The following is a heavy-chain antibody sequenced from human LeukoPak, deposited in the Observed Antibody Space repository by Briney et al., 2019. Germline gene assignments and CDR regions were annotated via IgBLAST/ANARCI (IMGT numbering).Heavy chain of an antibody. D-gene: IGHD6-19*01. CDR1: GDIVFSNSAA. CDR3: ARASGWPVNWFDP. V-gene: IGHV6-1*01. CDR2: TYYRSKWYN. J-gene: IGHJ5*02. Sequence: SQTLSLTCAISGDIVFSNSAAWHWIRHSPSRGLEWLERTYYRSKWYNDYAVSVKSRITINPDTSKNQFSLQLNSVTPEDTAVYYCARASGWPVNWFDPWGQGTLVTVSS.